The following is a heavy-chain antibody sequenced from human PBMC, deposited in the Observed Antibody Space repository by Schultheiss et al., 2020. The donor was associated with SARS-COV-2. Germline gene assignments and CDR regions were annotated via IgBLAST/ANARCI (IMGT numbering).Heavy chain of an antibody. J-gene: IGHJ5*02. CDR1: GGSVSSGGYY. CDR3: ARRPAAVGGGWFDP. Sequence: SQTLSLTCTVSGGSVSSGGYYWSWIRQPAGKGLEWIGRIYTSGSTNYNPSLKSRVTIPVDTSKNQFSLKLSSVTAADTAAYYCARRPAAVGGGWFDPWGQGTLVTVAS. CDR2: IYTSGST. D-gene: IGHD2-2*01. V-gene: IGHV4-61*02.